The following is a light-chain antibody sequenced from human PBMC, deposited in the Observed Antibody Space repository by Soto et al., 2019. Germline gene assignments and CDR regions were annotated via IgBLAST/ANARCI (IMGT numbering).Light chain of an antibody. V-gene: IGLV2-14*03. CDR1: SSDVGYYNY. J-gene: IGLJ1*01. CDR3: SSYTSSSPYV. Sequence: QSALTQPASVSGSPGQSITISCTGTSSDVGYYNYVSWYQQHPGKAPKLKSDDVRNRPSGVSNSFSGSKSGNTASLTISGLQAEDEADYYCSSYTSSSPYVFGAGTKLTVL. CDR2: DVR.